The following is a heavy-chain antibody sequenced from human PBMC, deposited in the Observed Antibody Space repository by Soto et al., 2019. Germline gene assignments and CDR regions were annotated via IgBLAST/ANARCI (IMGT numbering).Heavy chain of an antibody. D-gene: IGHD6-6*01. CDR3: ARRVSARPDAHI. Sequence: PSETLSLTCTVSGGSISSYYWNWIRQPPGKGLEWIGYIYYSGNTNYNPSLKSRVTISVDTSQTHFSLNLSSVTAADTAVYFCARRVSARPDAHIWGQGTMVTVSS. V-gene: IGHV4-59*01. J-gene: IGHJ3*02. CDR1: GGSISSYY. CDR2: IYYSGNT.